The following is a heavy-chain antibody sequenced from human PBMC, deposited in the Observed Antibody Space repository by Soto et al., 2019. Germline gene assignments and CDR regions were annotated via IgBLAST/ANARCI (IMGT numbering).Heavy chain of an antibody. D-gene: IGHD2-21*02. J-gene: IGHJ6*02. CDR1: GGSISSGDYY. Sequence: SETLSLTCTVSGGSISSGDYYWSWIRQPPGKGLEWIGYIYYSGSSYYNPSLKSRVTISVDTSKNQFSLRLSSVTAADTAVYFCAREDDGGDSLDVWGQGTTVTVSS. V-gene: IGHV4-30-4*01. CDR2: IYYSGSS. CDR3: AREDDGGDSLDV.